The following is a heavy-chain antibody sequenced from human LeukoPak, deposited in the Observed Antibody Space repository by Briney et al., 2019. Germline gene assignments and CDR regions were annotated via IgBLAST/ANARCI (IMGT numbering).Heavy chain of an antibody. D-gene: IGHD3-9*01. CDR3: AVGRLVADY. CDR1: GGSISSYY. V-gene: IGHV4-59*08. CDR2: IYYSGST. Sequence: SGTLSLTCTVSGGSISSYYWSWIRQPPGKGLEWIGYIYYSGSTNYNPSLKSRVTISVDTSKNQFSLKLSSVTAADTAVYYCAVGRLVADYWGQGTLVTVSS. J-gene: IGHJ4*02.